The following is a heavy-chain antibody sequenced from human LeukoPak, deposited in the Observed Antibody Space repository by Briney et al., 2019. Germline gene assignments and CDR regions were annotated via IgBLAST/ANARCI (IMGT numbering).Heavy chain of an antibody. Sequence: SETLSLTCTVSGGSIGSGGYYWSWIRQHPGKGLEWIGYIYYSGSTYYNPSLKSRVTISVDTSKNQFSLKLSSVTAADTAVYYCARSGRMTTVTFWGQGTLVTVSS. CDR1: GGSIGSGGYY. CDR2: IYYSGST. V-gene: IGHV4-31*03. CDR3: ARSGRMTTVTF. D-gene: IGHD4-17*01. J-gene: IGHJ4*02.